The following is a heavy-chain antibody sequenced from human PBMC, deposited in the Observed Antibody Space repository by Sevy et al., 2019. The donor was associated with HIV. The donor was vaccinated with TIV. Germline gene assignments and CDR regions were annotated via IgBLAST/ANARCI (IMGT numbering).Heavy chain of an antibody. V-gene: IGHV3-30*02. CDR3: ARADCGGDCYLVFDY. CDR2: IRFDGNSK. J-gene: IGHJ4*02. CDR1: GFTFSSYG. D-gene: IGHD2-21*01. Sequence: GGSLRLSCAASGFTFSSYGMHWVRQAPGKGLEWVAFIRFDGNSKYYADSVKGRFIISRDNSKNTLYLQLNSLTAEDTAFYYCARADCGGDCYLVFDYRGQGTLVTVSS.